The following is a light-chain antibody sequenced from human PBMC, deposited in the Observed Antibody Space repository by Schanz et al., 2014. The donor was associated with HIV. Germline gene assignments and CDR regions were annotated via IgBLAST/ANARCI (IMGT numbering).Light chain of an antibody. CDR1: SGSIASNY. J-gene: IGLJ3*02. CDR3: QSYDSSNHEV. V-gene: IGLV6-57*04. Sequence: NFMLTQPHSVSASPGKTVIISCTRSSGSIASNYVQWYQQRPGSAPTTVIYEDNQRPSGVPDRFSGSIDSSSNSASLTISGLKTEDEADYYCQSYDSSNHEVFGGGTKLTVL. CDR2: EDN.